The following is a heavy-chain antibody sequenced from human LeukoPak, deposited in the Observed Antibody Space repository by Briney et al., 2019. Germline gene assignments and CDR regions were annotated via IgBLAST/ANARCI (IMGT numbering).Heavy chain of an antibody. V-gene: IGHV4-59*01. CDR1: GGSISSYY. CDR2: IYYSGST. Sequence: SETLSLTCTVSGGSISSYYWSWIRQPPGKGLEWIGYIYYSGSTNYNPSLKSRVTISVDTSKNQFSLKLSSVTAADTAVYYCARGPRHNIVATAIYYYGMDVWGQGTTVTVSS. D-gene: IGHD5-12*01. CDR3: ARGPRHNIVATAIYYYGMDV. J-gene: IGHJ6*02.